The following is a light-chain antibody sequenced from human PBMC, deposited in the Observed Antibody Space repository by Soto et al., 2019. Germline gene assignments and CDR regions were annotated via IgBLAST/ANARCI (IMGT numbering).Light chain of an antibody. CDR3: SLYTSENTYV. J-gene: IGLJ1*01. Sequence: HSALTQPPSVSGSPGQSVTISCTGTSTDFVSYNRVSWYQQPPGTAPKLIIYEASNRPSGVPDRFSGSKSGNTASLTISGLKAADEADYYCSLYTSENTYVFGTGTKLTVL. CDR2: EAS. V-gene: IGLV2-18*01. CDR1: STDFVSYNR.